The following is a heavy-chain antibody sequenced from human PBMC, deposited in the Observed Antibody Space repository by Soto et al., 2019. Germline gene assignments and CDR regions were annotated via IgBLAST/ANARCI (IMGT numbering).Heavy chain of an antibody. CDR2: INAGNGNT. J-gene: IGHJ6*03. CDR1: GYTFTSYT. V-gene: IGHV1-3*01. Sequence: QVQLVQSGAEVKKPGASVKVSCKASGYTFTSYTIHWVRQAPGQRLEWMGWINAGNGNTKYSQKFQGRVTITRETSASTAYMELTSLRSEDTAVYYCARDPSITLVRGDYFYYLDVWGKGTTVTVSS. D-gene: IGHD3-10*01. CDR3: ARDPSITLVRGDYFYYLDV.